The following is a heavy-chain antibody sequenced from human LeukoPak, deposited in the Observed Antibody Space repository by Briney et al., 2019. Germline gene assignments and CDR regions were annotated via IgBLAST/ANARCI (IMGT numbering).Heavy chain of an antibody. CDR3: ARDQVAVAGFDY. Sequence: SVKVSCKASGGTFSSYAISWVRQAPGQGLEWMGGIIPIFGTANYAQKFQGRVTITTGESTSTAYMELSSLRSEDTAVYYCARDQVAVAGFDYWGQGTLATVSS. CDR2: IIPIFGTA. V-gene: IGHV1-69*05. J-gene: IGHJ4*02. D-gene: IGHD6-19*01. CDR1: GGTFSSYA.